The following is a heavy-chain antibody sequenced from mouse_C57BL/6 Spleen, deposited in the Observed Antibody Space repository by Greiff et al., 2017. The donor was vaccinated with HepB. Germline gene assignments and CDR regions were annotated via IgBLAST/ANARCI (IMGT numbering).Heavy chain of an antibody. Sequence: VQLQQSVAELVRPGASVKLSCTASGFNIKNTYMHWVKQRPEQGLEWIGRIDPANGNTKYAPKFQGKATITADTSSNTAYLQLSSLTSEDTAIYYCAPIYYYGSSSFYAMDYWGQGTSVTVSS. CDR2: IDPANGNT. D-gene: IGHD1-1*01. V-gene: IGHV14-3*01. J-gene: IGHJ4*01. CDR1: GFNIKNTY. CDR3: APIYYYGSSSFYAMDY.